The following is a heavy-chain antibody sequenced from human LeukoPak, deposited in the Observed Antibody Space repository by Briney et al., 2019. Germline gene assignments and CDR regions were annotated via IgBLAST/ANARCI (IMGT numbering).Heavy chain of an antibody. J-gene: IGHJ4*02. Sequence: ASVKVSCKASGYTFTSYGISWVRQAPGQGLEWMGWISAYNGNTNYAQKLQGRVTMTTDTSTSTAYMELSSLRSEDTAVYYCATAPQGYCSGGSCSYFDYWGQGTLVTVSS. CDR3: ATAPQGYCSGGSCSYFDY. V-gene: IGHV1-18*01. CDR1: GYTFTSYG. CDR2: ISAYNGNT. D-gene: IGHD2-15*01.